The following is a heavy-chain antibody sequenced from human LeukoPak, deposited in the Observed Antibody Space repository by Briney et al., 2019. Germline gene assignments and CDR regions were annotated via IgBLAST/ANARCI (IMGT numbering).Heavy chain of an antibody. CDR3: ARSADLCSGGSCPPYVFDY. CDR1: GGSVSSGSYY. D-gene: IGHD2-15*01. CDR2: IYYSGST. J-gene: IGHJ4*02. Sequence: PSETLSLTCTVSGGSVSSGSYYWSWIRQPPGKGLEWIGYIYYSGSTYYNPSLKSRVTISVDTSKNQFSLKLSSVTAADTAVYYCARSADLCSGGSCPPYVFDYWGQGTLVTVSS. V-gene: IGHV4-61*01.